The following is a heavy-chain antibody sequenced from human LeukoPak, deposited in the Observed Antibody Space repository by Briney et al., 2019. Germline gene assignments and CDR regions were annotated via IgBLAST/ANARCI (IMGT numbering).Heavy chain of an antibody. CDR3: ARAHYYGSGSYYYYGMDV. Sequence: ASETLSLTCTVSGGSISSGSYYWSWIRQPAGKGLEWIGRIYTSGSTNYNPSLKSRVTISVDTSKNQFSLKLSSVTAADTAVYYCARAHYYGSGSYYYYGMDVWGQGTTVTVSS. CDR2: IYTSGST. V-gene: IGHV4-61*02. CDR1: GGSISSGSYY. J-gene: IGHJ6*02. D-gene: IGHD3-10*01.